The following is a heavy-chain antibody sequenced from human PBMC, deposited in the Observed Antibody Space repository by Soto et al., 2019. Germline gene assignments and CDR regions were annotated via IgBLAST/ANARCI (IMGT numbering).Heavy chain of an antibody. CDR1: GFTFSSYS. D-gene: IGHD3-9*01. CDR2: ISSSSSTI. V-gene: IGHV3-48*02. Sequence: PGGSLRLSCAASGFTFSSYSMNWVRQAPGKGLEWVSYISSSSSTIYYADSVKGRFTISRDNAKNSLYLQMNSLRDEDTAVYYCARDRDILTGWAGYYYYYGMDVWGQGTTVTVSS. J-gene: IGHJ6*02. CDR3: ARDRDILTGWAGYYYYYGMDV.